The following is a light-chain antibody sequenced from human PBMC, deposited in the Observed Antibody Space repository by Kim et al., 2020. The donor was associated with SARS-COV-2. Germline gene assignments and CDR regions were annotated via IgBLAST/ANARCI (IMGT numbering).Light chain of an antibody. CDR1: NVGSKN. V-gene: IGLV3-9*01. CDR2: RDT. J-gene: IGLJ2*01. Sequence: VSLGQTASITCGGDNVGSKNVHWYQQKPGQAPVLVIYRDTNRPSGIPERFSGSNSGNTATLTISRAQAEDEAYYFCQVWDSSTVVFGGGTQLTVL. CDR3: QVWDSSTVV.